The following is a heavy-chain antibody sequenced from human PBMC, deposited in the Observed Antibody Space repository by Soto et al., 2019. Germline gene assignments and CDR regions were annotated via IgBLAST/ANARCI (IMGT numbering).Heavy chain of an antibody. CDR2: IRSSDNTR. CDR1: GFRFSDYY. D-gene: IGHD2-2*01. J-gene: IGHJ4*02. CDR3: ARGHALYDY. Sequence: SLRLSCAASGFRFSDYYMSCIRQAPGKGLEWVAYIRSSDNTRYYADSVKGRFTISRDNAKNSLYLQMNSLRAEDTAVYYWARGHALYDYWGQRLLVTLSS. V-gene: IGHV3-11*01.